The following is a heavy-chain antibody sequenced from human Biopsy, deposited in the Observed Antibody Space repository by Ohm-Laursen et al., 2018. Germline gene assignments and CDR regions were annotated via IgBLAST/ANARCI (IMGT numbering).Heavy chain of an antibody. D-gene: IGHD2-21*01. CDR3: AIDRVPRRGVMPVYYYGMDV. Sequence: SETLSLTCSVSGGSVGSSNYYWNWIRQTPGKGLEWIGFIYNTERTNYNPSLKSRVTISLDTSKNQFSLELSSVIPSDTAVYYCAIDRVPRRGVMPVYYYGMDVWGQGSTVTVSS. V-gene: IGHV4-61*01. CDR2: IYNTERT. CDR1: GGSVGSSNYY. J-gene: IGHJ6*02.